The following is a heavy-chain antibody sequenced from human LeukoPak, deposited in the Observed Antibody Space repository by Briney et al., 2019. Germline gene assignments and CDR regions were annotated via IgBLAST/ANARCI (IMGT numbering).Heavy chain of an antibody. J-gene: IGHJ4*02. CDR3: ARDGPYYYDSSGYYPN. Sequence: GGSLRLSCAASGFTFSDYYMSWIRQAPGKGLEGVSYISSSCSTIYYADSVKGRFTISRDNAKNALYLQMNSLRAEDTAVYYCARDGPYYYDSSGYYPNWGQGTLVTVSS. V-gene: IGHV3-11*01. CDR2: ISSSCSTI. CDR1: GFTFSDYY. D-gene: IGHD3-22*01.